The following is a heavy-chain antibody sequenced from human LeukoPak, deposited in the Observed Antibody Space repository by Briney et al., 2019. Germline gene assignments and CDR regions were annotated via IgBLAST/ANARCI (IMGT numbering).Heavy chain of an antibody. V-gene: IGHV1-2*02. J-gene: IGHJ3*01. CDR2: INPNSGDT. Sequence: ASVTVSFKTSGYIFTRHYLHWVRQAPGQGLEGMGWINPNSGDTNYAQKFQGKIYMTADTSTSTAYMELRRLRSDDTAVYYCAKGFDAADYYWGQGGFDFWGQGTKVIVSS. CDR3: AKGFDAADYYWGQGGFDF. CDR1: GYIFTRHY. D-gene: IGHD3-16*01.